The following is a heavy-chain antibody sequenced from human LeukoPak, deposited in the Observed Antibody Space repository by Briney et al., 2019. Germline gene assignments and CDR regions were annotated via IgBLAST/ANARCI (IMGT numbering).Heavy chain of an antibody. CDR2: IYYSGST. CDR3: ARCKRGVIIDY. CDR1: GGSISSYY. D-gene: IGHD3-10*01. J-gene: IGHJ4*02. Sequence: PSETLSLTCTVSGGSISSYYWSWIRQPPGKGLEWIGYIYYSGSTNYNPSLKSRVTISVDTSTNQFSLKLSSVTAADTAVYYCARCKRGVIIDYWGQGTLVTVSS. V-gene: IGHV4-59*01.